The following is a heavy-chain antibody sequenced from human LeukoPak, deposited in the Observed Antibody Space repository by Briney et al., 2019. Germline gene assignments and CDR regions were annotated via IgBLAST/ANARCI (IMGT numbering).Heavy chain of an antibody. CDR3: ARTYCSGGSCYGTLSSFDY. J-gene: IGHJ4*02. V-gene: IGHV1-18*01. Sequence: SVKVSCKASGYTFTSYGISWVRQAPAQGLEWMGWISAYNGNTNYAQKLQGRVTMTTDTSTSTAYMELRSLRSDDTAVYYCARTYCSGGSCYGTLSSFDYWGQGTLVTVSS. CDR2: ISAYNGNT. CDR1: GYTFTSYG. D-gene: IGHD2-15*01.